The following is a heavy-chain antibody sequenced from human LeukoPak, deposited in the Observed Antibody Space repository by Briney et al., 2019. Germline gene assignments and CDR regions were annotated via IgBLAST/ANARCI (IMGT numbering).Heavy chain of an antibody. V-gene: IGHV1-69*13. CDR2: IIPIFGTA. Sequence: SVKVSCKASGGTFSSYAISWVRQAPGQGLEWMGGIIPIFGTANYAQKFQGRVTITADESTSTVYMELSSLRSEDTAVYYCARVAAEVVGVPGAIGFGWLRRDYYYMDVWGKGTTVTVSS. CDR3: ARVAAEVVGVPGAIGFGWLRRDYYYMDV. D-gene: IGHD2-2*02. J-gene: IGHJ6*03. CDR1: GGTFSSYA.